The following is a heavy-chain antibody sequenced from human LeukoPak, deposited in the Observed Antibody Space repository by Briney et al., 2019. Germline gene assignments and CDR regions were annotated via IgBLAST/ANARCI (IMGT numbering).Heavy chain of an antibody. D-gene: IGHD6-13*01. CDR3: AKDSKNKRVTAAGPVFDY. CDR2: ISYDGSNK. J-gene: IGHJ4*02. CDR1: GFTFSSYG. V-gene: IGHV3-30*18. Sequence: GGSLRLSCAASGFTFSSYGMHWVRQAPGKGLEWVAVISYDGSNKYYADSVKGRFTISRDNSKNTLYLQMNSLRAEDTAVYYCAKDSKNKRVTAAGPVFDYWGQGTLVTVSS.